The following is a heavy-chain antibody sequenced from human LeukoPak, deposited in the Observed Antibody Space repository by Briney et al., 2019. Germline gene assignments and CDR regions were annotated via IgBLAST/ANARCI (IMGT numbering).Heavy chain of an antibody. V-gene: IGHV3-21*01. CDR2: IGTSSSYI. J-gene: IGHJ3*02. Sequence: PGGSLRLSCATSGFTFSSYSMNWVRQVPGKGLEWVSFIGTSSSYIYFADSVKGRFTISRDNAKNSLYLEMNSLRAEDTAVYYCARVRIFGVVYDAFDIWGQGTMVTVSS. CDR1: GFTFSSYS. CDR3: ARVRIFGVVYDAFDI. D-gene: IGHD3-3*01.